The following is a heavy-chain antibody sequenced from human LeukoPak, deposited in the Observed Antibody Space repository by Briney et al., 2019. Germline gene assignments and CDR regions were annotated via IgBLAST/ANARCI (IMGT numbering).Heavy chain of an antibody. CDR1: AYSISSGYY. Sequence: SETLSLTCTVSAYSISSGYYWGWIRQPPGKGLEWIGSIYHSGNTYYNPSLKSRVTMSVDTSKNQFSLNLRSVTAAETAVYYCARADYSSSWSHEYFYMDAWGKGTTVTVSS. J-gene: IGHJ6*03. CDR3: ARADYSSSWSHEYFYMDA. V-gene: IGHV4-38-2*02. D-gene: IGHD6-13*01. CDR2: IYHSGNT.